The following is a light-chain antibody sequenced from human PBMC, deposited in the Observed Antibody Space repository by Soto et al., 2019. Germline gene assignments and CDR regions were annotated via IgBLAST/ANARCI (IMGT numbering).Light chain of an antibody. Sequence: QSALTQPASVSGSLGQSITISCTGTSSDIGGYKYVSWYQQHPGKAPKLIIFEVSNRPSGVSDRFSGSNSGNTASLTISGLQAEDEADYYCTSCSRYRVLGFGGGTK. V-gene: IGLV2-14*01. CDR1: SSDIGGYKY. CDR2: EVS. J-gene: IGLJ3*02. CDR3: TSCSRYRVLG.